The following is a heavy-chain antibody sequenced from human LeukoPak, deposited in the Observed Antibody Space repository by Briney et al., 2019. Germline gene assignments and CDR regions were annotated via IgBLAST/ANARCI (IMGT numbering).Heavy chain of an antibody. CDR1: GYTFTGYY. D-gene: IGHD1-14*01. J-gene: IGHJ6*03. CDR2: INPNSGYT. V-gene: IGHV1-2*02. Sequence: GASVKVSCKASGYTFTGYYMHWVRQAPGQGLEWMGLINPNSGYTNYAQKFQGRVTMTRDTSISTAYMELSRLRSDDNAVYYCSRDRTRYYYYSYMDVWGKGTAVTISS. CDR3: SRDRTRYYYYSYMDV.